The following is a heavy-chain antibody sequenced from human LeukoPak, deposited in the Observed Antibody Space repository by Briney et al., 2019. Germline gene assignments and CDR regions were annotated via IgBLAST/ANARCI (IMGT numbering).Heavy chain of an antibody. J-gene: IGHJ3*02. CDR3: TREDRDTFDI. V-gene: IGHV6-1*01. CDR1: GDSVSNNIAA. Sequence: SQTLSLTCAISGDSVSNNIAAWTWIGQSPSRGLEWLGRTYYRSKWYNDYAVSVRGRITVNPDTSKNQFSLQLNSVTPEDTAVYYCTREDRDTFDIWGQGTVVTVSS. CDR2: TYYRSKWYN.